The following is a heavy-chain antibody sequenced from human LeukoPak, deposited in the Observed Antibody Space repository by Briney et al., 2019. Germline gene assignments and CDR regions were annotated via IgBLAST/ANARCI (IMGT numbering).Heavy chain of an antibody. CDR2: IRSKIYGGTT. V-gene: IGHV3-15*01. Sequence: PGGPLRLSCAASGFTFSNVWMAWIRQAPGKGLEWIGRIRSKIYGGTTHYAAPVNGRFTISREDSINSLYLQMNGLKIEDTAVYYCTTDLPPWGQGTLVTVSS. CDR1: GFTFSNVW. CDR3: TTDLPP. J-gene: IGHJ5*02.